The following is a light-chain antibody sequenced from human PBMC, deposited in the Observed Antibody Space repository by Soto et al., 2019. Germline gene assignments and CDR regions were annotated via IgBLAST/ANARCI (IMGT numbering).Light chain of an antibody. Sequence: QSALTQPASVSGSPGQSITISCTGSSSDVGGFDYVSWYQQHPGKAPKLMIYDVSNRPSGVSNRFSGSKSGMTASLTISGLQPEDEADYFCASYRSANTLVVFGTGTKLTVL. CDR2: DVS. V-gene: IGLV2-14*03. J-gene: IGLJ1*01. CDR1: SSDVGGFDY. CDR3: ASYRSANTLVV.